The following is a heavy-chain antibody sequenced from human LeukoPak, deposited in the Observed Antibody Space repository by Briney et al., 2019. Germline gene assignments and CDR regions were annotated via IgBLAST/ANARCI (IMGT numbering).Heavy chain of an antibody. D-gene: IGHD3-10*01. J-gene: IGHJ4*02. CDR2: IYYSGST. V-gene: IGHV4-59*06. CDR3: ARSERWFGELSAFDY. Sequence: SETLSLTCTVSGGSISSYYWSWIRQPPGKGLEWIGYIYYSGSTYYNPSLKSRVTISVDTSKNQFSLKLSSVTAADTAVYYCARSERWFGELSAFDYWGQGTLVTVSS. CDR1: GGSISSYY.